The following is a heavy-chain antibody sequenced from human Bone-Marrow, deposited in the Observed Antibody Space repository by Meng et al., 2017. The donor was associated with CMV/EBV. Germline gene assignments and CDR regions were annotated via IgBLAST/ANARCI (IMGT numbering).Heavy chain of an antibody. V-gene: IGHV3-30*02. CDR2: IRYDGSNK. Sequence: GESLKISCAASGFTFSSYGMHWVRQAPGKGLEWVAFIRYDGSNKYYADSVKGRFTISRDNSKNTLYLQMNSLRAEDTAVYYCARSGNSEYNYYGMDVWGQGTTVTVSS. CDR3: ARSGNSEYNYYGMDV. D-gene: IGHD4-23*01. CDR1: GFTFSSYG. J-gene: IGHJ6*02.